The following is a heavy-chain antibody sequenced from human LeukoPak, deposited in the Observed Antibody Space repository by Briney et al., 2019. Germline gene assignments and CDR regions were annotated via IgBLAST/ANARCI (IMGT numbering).Heavy chain of an antibody. CDR3: ARDRGYWGGDCYSGVADAGAFDI. D-gene: IGHD2-21*02. CDR2: ISAYNGNT. Sequence: ASVKVSCKASGYTFTSYGISWVRQAPGQGLEWMGWISAYNGNTNYAQKFQGRVTMTRDTSISTAYMELSRLRSDDTAVYYGARDRGYWGGDCYSGVADAGAFDIWGQGTMVTVSS. CDR1: GYTFTSYG. J-gene: IGHJ3*02. V-gene: IGHV1-18*01.